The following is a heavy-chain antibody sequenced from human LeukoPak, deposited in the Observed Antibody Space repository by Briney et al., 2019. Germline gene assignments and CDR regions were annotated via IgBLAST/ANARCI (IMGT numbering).Heavy chain of an antibody. CDR3: ARVDPLDYYYGMDV. V-gene: IGHV4-59*01. Sequence: SETLSLTCNVSGGSISTYYWSWIRQPPGKGLEWIGYIFYSGSTNYNPSLKSRVTISVDTSKNQFSLKLSSVTAADTAVYYCARVDPLDYYYGMDVWGQGTTVTVSS. J-gene: IGHJ6*02. D-gene: IGHD3/OR15-3a*01. CDR1: GGSISTYY. CDR2: IFYSGST.